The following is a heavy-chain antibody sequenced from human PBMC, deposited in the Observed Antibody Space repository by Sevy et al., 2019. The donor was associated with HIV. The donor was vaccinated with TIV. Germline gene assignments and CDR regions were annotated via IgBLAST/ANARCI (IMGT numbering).Heavy chain of an antibody. J-gene: IGHJ6*02. CDR3: ARGGPMVRGVIIYYGMDV. D-gene: IGHD3-10*01. V-gene: IGHV3-53*01. Sequence: GGSLRLSCAASGFTVSSNYMSWVRQAPGKGLEWVSVIYSGGSTYYADSVKGRFTISRDNSKNTLYFQMNSLRAEDTAVYYCARGGPMVRGVIIYYGMDVWGQGTTVTVSS. CDR2: IYSGGST. CDR1: GFTVSSNY.